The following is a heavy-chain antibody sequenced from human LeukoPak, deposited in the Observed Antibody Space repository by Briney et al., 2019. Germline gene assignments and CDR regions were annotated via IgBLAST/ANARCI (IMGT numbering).Heavy chain of an antibody. CDR1: GFTFSSYG. J-gene: IGHJ4*02. D-gene: IGHD3-10*01. CDR2: ISGSGGST. V-gene: IGHV3-23*01. Sequence: GGSLRLSCAASGFTFSSYGMSWVRQAPGKGLEWVSAISGSGGSTYYADSVKGRFTISRDNSKNTLYLQMNSLRVDDTAVYYCAKDGTRGIRFGKIPHYFDYWGQGTLVTVSS. CDR3: AKDGTRGIRFGKIPHYFDY.